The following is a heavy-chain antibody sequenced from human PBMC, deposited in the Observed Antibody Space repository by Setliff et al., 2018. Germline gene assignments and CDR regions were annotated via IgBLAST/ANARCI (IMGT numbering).Heavy chain of an antibody. CDR1: GFTFSTYR. CDR3: TSAKLERRTGHHYYMDV. CDR2: IRSRNDGGTT. Sequence: GGSLRLSCAASGFTFSTYRMHWVSQSPGKGLEWVGLIRSRNDGGTTDYAAPVKGRFTFSRDDSKNTLYLQMNNLKTEDTATYYCTSAKLERRTGHHYYMDVWGKGTTVTVSS. D-gene: IGHD1-1*01. J-gene: IGHJ6*03. V-gene: IGHV3-15*01.